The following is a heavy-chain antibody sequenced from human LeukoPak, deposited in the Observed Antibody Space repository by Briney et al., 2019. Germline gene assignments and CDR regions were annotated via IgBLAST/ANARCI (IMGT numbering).Heavy chain of an antibody. V-gene: IGHV1-46*02. CDR2: INPSGGST. Sequence: ASVKVSCKASGGTFNRYAVTWVRQAPGQGLEWMGIINPSGGSTSYAQKFQGRVTMTRDMSTSTVYMELSSLRSEDTAVYYCARDGPGLYYYDSSGYNALDYWGQGTLVTVSS. D-gene: IGHD3-22*01. CDR3: ARDGPGLYYYDSSGYNALDY. J-gene: IGHJ4*02. CDR1: GGTFNRYA.